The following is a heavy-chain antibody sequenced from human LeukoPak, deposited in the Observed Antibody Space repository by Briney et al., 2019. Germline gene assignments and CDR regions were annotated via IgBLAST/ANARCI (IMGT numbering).Heavy chain of an antibody. Sequence: ASVKVSCKASGYTFTSHDINWVRQATGQGLEWMGWMNPNSGNTGYAQQFQGRVTMTRDTSINTAYMELHSLRSEDTAVYYCARGYSPSIRTTGNDYWGQGTLVTVSS. CDR1: GYTFTSHD. D-gene: IGHD1-1*01. V-gene: IGHV1-8*01. CDR2: MNPNSGNT. CDR3: ARGYSPSIRTTGNDY. J-gene: IGHJ4*02.